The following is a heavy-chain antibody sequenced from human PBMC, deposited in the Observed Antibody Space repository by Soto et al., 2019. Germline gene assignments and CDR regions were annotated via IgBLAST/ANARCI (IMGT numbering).Heavy chain of an antibody. V-gene: IGHV3-21*06. D-gene: IGHD3-10*01. Sequence: GGSLRLSCAACGFTFSVAGMNWVRQSSGRGLEWVSSISGTSDYISYADSVKGRFTISRDNAKTSLFLQIDSRRAGDAGVFYCARDPSYYCSGIYYYFDQRGRG. CDR2: ISGTSDYI. CDR1: GFTFSVAG. CDR3: ARDPSYYCSGIYYYFDQ. J-gene: IGHJ4*02.